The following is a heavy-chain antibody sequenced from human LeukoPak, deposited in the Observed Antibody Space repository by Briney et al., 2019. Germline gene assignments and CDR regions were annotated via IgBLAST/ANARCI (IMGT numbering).Heavy chain of an antibody. D-gene: IGHD3-22*01. CDR1: GGIFSSYA. J-gene: IGHJ4*02. Sequence: GSSVKVSCKASGGIFSSYAIIWVRQAPGQGLEGMGGIIPIFGTANYAQKFQGRGTITTDESTSTAYMELSSLRSAATAVYYCARGGYYDSSGYFDYWGQGTLVTVSS. CDR2: IIPIFGTA. V-gene: IGHV1-69*05. CDR3: ARGGYYDSSGYFDY.